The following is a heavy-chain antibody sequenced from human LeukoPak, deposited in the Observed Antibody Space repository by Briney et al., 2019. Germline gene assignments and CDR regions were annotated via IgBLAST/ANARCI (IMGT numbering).Heavy chain of an antibody. D-gene: IGHD6-19*01. V-gene: IGHV3-23*01. J-gene: IGHJ3*02. CDR1: GFTFSSYA. CDR2: ISGSGGST. CDR3: AKPAAYSSGWYRPDAFDI. Sequence: SGGSLRLSCAASGFTFSSYAMSWVRQAPGKGLEWVSAISGSGGSTYYADSVKGRFTISRDNSKNTLYLQMNSLRAEDTAVYYCAKPAAYSSGWYRPDAFDIWGQGTMVTVSS.